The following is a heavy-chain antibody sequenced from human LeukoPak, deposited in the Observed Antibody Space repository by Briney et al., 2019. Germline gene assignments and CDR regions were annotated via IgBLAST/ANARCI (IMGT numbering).Heavy chain of an antibody. J-gene: IGHJ1*01. CDR1: GGSISGYY. Sequence: PSETLSLTCTVTGGSISGYYWSLIRQSAGKGLEWIGRISSSGNTNYNASLKSRVTMSVDTSKNQFSLKLTSVTAADTAVYYCARSYNSGPEYFQHWGQGTLVTVSS. D-gene: IGHD6-19*01. V-gene: IGHV4-4*07. CDR2: ISSSGNT. CDR3: ARSYNSGPEYFQH.